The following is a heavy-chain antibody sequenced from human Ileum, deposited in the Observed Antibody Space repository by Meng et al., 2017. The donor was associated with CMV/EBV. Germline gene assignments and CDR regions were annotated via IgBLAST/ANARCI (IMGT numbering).Heavy chain of an antibody. CDR1: GFPLSPYW. CDR3: ARDFGGYYDY. D-gene: IGHD2-15*01. V-gene: IGHV3-74*01. CDR2: INEDGTTI. J-gene: IGHJ4*02. Sequence: LSCSASGFPLSPYWPHWVRQAPGKGLMWVSRINEDGTTIDYAGSVRGRFTISRDNAQNTLYLQMNNLRAEDTAVYYCARDFGGYYDYWGQGTLVTVSS.